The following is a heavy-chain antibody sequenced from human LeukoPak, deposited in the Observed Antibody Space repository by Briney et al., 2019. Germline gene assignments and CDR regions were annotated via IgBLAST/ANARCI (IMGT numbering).Heavy chain of an antibody. CDR1: GFTFSSYW. CDR3: AKEGSSWYEY. CDR2: INQDGSEK. D-gene: IGHD6-13*01. J-gene: IGHJ4*02. Sequence: PGGSLRLSCAASGFTFSSYWMSWVRQAPGKGLEWVAHINQDGSEKYYVDSLKGRFTISRDNAKNSLYLQMNSLRAEDTAVYYCAKEGSSWYEYWGQGNLVNGSS. V-gene: IGHV3-7*01.